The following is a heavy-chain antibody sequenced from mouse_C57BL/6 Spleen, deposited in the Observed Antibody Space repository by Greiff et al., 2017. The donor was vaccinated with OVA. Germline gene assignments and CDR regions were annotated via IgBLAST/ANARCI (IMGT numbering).Heavy chain of an antibody. J-gene: IGHJ1*03. CDR3: AREEPNFGWYFDV. CDR1: GYTFTSYG. V-gene: IGHV1-81*01. D-gene: IGHD4-1*01. CDR2: IYPRSGNT. Sequence: VQLKQSGAELARPGASVKLSCKASGYTFTSYGISWVKQRTGQGLEWIGEIYPRSGNTYYNEKFKGKATLTADKSSSTAYMELRSLTSEDSAVYFCAREEPNFGWYFDVWGTGTTVTVSS.